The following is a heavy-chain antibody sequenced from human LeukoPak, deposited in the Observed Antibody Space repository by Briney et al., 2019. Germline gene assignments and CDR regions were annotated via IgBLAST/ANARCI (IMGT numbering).Heavy chain of an antibody. CDR1: GFTFSNYA. D-gene: IGHD2-2*01. CDR3: AKGSSTSYYEALDY. J-gene: IGHJ4*02. Sequence: GGSLRLSCAASGFTFSNYAMSWVRQAPGKGLEWVSVISGSGDSTYYADSVKGRFTISRDNSKNTLYVQVNSLRAEDTAVYYCAKGSSTSYYEALDYWGQGTLVTVSS. CDR2: ISGSGDST. V-gene: IGHV3-23*01.